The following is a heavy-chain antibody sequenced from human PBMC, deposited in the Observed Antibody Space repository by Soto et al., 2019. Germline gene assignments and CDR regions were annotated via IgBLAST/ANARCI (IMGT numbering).Heavy chain of an antibody. D-gene: IGHD5-12*01. CDR2: IYDSGSS. J-gene: IGHJ4*02. CDR1: GGSVSSGDYC. CDR3: ASAKGYLSGPNKFDS. Sequence: PSETLSLTCTVSGGSVSSGDYCWSWIRQLPGKGLERIGYIYDSGSSYYNPSLKSRGTMSIDTSKNQFSLKLRSVTAADTAMYSCASAKGYLSGPNKFDSWGRGTLVPVTS. V-gene: IGHV4-30-4*02.